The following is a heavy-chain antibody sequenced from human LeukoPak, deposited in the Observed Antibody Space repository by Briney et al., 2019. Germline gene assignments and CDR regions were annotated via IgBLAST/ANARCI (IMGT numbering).Heavy chain of an antibody. CDR2: IIPIFGTA. D-gene: IGHD6-6*01. CDR1: GGTFSSYA. V-gene: IGHV1-69*01. Sequence: SVKVSCKASGGTFSSYAISWVRQAPGQGLEWMGGIIPIFGTANYAQKFQGRVTITADESTSTAYMELSSLRSEDTAVYYCARLSIAARPRYYYYYMDVWGKGTTVTVSS. CDR3: ARLSIAARPRYYYYYMDV. J-gene: IGHJ6*03.